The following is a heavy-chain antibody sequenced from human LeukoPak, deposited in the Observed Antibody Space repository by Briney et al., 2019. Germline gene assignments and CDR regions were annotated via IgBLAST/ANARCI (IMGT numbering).Heavy chain of an antibody. Sequence: GASAKVSCKVFGYTLTELSMHWVRQAPGKGLEWMGGFDPEDGETIYAQKFQGRVTMTEDTSTDTAYMELSSLRSEDTAVYYCATIGLEELGYYFDYWGQGTLVTVSS. D-gene: IGHD1-26*01. CDR2: FDPEDGET. J-gene: IGHJ4*02. CDR3: ATIGLEELGYYFDY. V-gene: IGHV1-24*01. CDR1: GYTLTELS.